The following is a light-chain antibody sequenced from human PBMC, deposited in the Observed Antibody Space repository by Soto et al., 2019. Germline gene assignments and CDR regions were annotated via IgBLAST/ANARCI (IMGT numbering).Light chain of an antibody. J-gene: IGLJ2*01. V-gene: IGLV1-44*01. Sequence: QSVLTQPPSASGTPGQRVTISCSGSTSNFGRNTVHWYQQLPQTAPKLIIYSTNQRPSGVPDRFSGSKSGTAASLAISGLQSEDEAEYYCAAWDDSLSAVVFGGGTKLTVL. CDR1: TSNFGRNT. CDR2: STN. CDR3: AAWDDSLSAVV.